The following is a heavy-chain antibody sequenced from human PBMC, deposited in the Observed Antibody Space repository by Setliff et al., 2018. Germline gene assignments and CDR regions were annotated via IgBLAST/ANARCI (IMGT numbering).Heavy chain of an antibody. CDR1: GGSISSYY. Sequence: SETLSLTCTVSGGSISSYYWSWIRQPAGKGLEWIGRIYTSGSTNYNPALRSRVTMSVDTSKNQFSLKLSSVTAADTAVYYCARAGGGSSFTAYYYYYYMDVWGKGTTVTVSS. V-gene: IGHV4-4*07. J-gene: IGHJ6*03. CDR2: IYTSGST. D-gene: IGHD6-13*01. CDR3: ARAGGGSSFTAYYYYYYMDV.